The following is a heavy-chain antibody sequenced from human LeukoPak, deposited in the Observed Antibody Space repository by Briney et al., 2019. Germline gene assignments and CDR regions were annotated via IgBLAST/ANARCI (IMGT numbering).Heavy chain of an antibody. J-gene: IGHJ4*02. CDR1: GGSISRGDYY. CDR2: IYYSGST. CDR3: ARDVYCTNGVCKDY. Sequence: SETLSLTCTVSGGSISRGDYYWSWIRQPPGKGLEWIGYIYYSGSTYYNPSLKSRVTISVDTSKNQFSLKLSSVTAADTAVYYCARDVYCTNGVCKDYWGQGTLVTVSS. V-gene: IGHV4-30-4*01. D-gene: IGHD2-8*01.